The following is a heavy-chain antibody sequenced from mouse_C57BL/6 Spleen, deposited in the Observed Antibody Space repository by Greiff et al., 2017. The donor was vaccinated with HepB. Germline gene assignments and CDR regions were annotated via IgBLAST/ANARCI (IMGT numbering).Heavy chain of an antibody. D-gene: IGHD1-1*01. V-gene: IGHV1-69*01. CDR2: IDPSDSYT. CDR3: ARGYGSSLYYAMDY. Sequence: QVQLQQPGAELVMPGASVKLSCKASGYTFTSYWMHWVKQRPGQGLEWIGEIDPSDSYTNYNQKFKGKSTLTVDKSSSTAYMQLSSLTSEDSAVYYCARGYGSSLYYAMDYWGQGTSVTVSS. J-gene: IGHJ4*01. CDR1: GYTFTSYW.